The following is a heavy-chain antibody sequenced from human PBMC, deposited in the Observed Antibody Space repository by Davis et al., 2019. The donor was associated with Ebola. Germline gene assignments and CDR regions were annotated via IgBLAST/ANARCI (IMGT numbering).Heavy chain of an antibody. CDR2: ISYDGSNK. V-gene: IGHV3-30*03. D-gene: IGHD2-21*01. J-gene: IGHJ4*02. CDR1: GFTFSSYG. Sequence: GESLKISCAASGFTFSSYGMHWVRQAPGKGLEWVAVISYDGSNKYYADSVKGRFTISRDNSKNTLYLQMNSLRAEDTAVYYCARDGGILAKDYWGQGTLVTVSS. CDR3: ARDGGILAKDY.